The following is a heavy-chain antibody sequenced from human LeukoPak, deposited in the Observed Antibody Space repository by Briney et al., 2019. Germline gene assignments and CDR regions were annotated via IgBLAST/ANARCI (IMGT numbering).Heavy chain of an antibody. CDR1: GYTFTSYA. CDR2: INTNTGNP. V-gene: IGHV7-4-1*02. CDR3: ARAMPQYYYDSSGYYT. J-gene: IGHJ5*02. D-gene: IGHD3-22*01. Sequence: ASVKVSCKASGYTFTSYAMNWVRQAPGQGLEWMGLINTNTGNPTYAQGFTGRFVFSLDTSVSTAYLQISSLKAEDTAVYYCARAMPQYYYDSSGYYTWGQGTLVTVSS.